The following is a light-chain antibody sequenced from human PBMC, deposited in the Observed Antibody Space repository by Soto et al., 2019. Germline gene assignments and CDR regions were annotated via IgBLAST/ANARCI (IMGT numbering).Light chain of an antibody. CDR3: ISYTITSPLV. CDR1: SNDVAANNY. V-gene: IGLV2-14*01. J-gene: IGLJ2*01. Sequence: QSALTQPASVSGSPGQSITISCTRTSNDVAANNYVSWYQRHPGKAPKILIYEAVNRPSGVSHRFSGSKSGNTASLTISGLQAEDEAEYFCISYTITSPLVFGGGTKLTVL. CDR2: EAV.